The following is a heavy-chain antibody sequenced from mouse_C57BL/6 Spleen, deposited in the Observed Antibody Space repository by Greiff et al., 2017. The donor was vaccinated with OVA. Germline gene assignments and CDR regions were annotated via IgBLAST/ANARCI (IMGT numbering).Heavy chain of an antibody. V-gene: IGHV7-3*01. CDR3: ARYNYDYDRMYYFDY. Sequence: EVQGVESGGGLVQPGGSLSLSCAASGFTFTDYYMSWVRQPPGTALEWLGFIRNKANGYTTEYSASVKGRFTISRDNSHSIHSLQMNSRRAEDRTSYYCARYNYDYDRMYYFDYWGQGTTLTVSS. CDR1: GFTFTDYY. D-gene: IGHD2-4*01. J-gene: IGHJ2*01. CDR2: IRNKANGYTT.